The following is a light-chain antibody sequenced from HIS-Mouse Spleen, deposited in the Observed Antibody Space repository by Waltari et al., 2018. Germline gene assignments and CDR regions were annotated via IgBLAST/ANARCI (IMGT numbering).Light chain of an antibody. CDR2: WAS. CDR1: QSVLYSSNNKNY. Sequence: DIVMPQSPDPLAVSLGERPPINCKSTQSVLYSSNNKNYLAWYQQKPGQPPKLLIYWASTRESGVPDRFSGSGSGTDFTLTISSLQAEDVAVYYCQQYYSTPPTFGQGTKVEIK. V-gene: IGKV4-1*01. CDR3: QQYYSTPPT. J-gene: IGKJ1*01.